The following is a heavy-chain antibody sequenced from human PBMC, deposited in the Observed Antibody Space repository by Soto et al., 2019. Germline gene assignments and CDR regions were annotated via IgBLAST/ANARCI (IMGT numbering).Heavy chain of an antibody. CDR3: ARAPGDGDYWYFDL. CDR2: IYYSGST. V-gene: IGHV4-31*03. D-gene: IGHD7-27*01. Sequence: SETLSLTCTVSGGSISSGGYYWSWIRQHPGKGLEWIGYIYYSGSTYYNPSLKSRVTISVDTSKNQFSLKLSSVTAADTAVYYCARAPGDGDYWYFDLWGRGTLVTVSS. CDR1: GGSISSGGYY. J-gene: IGHJ2*01.